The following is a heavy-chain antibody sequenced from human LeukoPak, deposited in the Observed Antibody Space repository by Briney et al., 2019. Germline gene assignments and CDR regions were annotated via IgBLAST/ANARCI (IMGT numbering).Heavy chain of an antibody. Sequence: GALVKVSCKASGYTFTSYAMHWVRQAPGQRLEWMGWINAGNGSTKYSQKFQGRVTITRDTSASTAYMELSSLRSEDTAVYYCARTLYPRGYSGYDLRYYFDYWGQGTLVTVSS. D-gene: IGHD5-12*01. J-gene: IGHJ4*02. CDR3: ARTLYPRGYSGYDLRYYFDY. CDR2: INAGNGST. CDR1: GYTFTSYA. V-gene: IGHV1-3*01.